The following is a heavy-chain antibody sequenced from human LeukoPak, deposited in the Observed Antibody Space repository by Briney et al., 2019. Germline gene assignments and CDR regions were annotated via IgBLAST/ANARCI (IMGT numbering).Heavy chain of an antibody. D-gene: IGHD6-6*01. CDR3: AKDRVKFSSSTPLDY. V-gene: IGHV3-30*18. Sequence: GGSLRLSCAASGFTFSSYGMHWVRQAPGKGLEWVAVISYDGSNKYYADSVKGRFTISRDNSKNTLYLQMNSLRAEDTAVYYCAKDRVKFSSSTPLDYWGQGTLVTVSS. CDR1: GFTFSSYG. CDR2: ISYDGSNK. J-gene: IGHJ4*02.